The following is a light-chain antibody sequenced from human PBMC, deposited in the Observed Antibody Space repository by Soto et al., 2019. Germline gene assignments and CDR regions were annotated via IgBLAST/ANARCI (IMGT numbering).Light chain of an antibody. J-gene: IGKJ3*01. Sequence: EIVLTQSPGTLSLSPGERATLSCRASQSLGDNYLAWYQQKPGQAPRLLIYGASSRATGIPDRFSASGSRTDFTLANTRLEPVDLAVYYCQQYGSSAGAFGPGTKVDLK. CDR2: GAS. CDR1: QSLGDNY. CDR3: QQYGSSAGA. V-gene: IGKV3-20*01.